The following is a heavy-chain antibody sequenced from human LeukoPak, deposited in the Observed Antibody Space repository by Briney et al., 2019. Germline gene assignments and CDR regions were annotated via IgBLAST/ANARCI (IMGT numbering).Heavy chain of an antibody. CDR3: AKDGHLGSSDAFDI. J-gene: IGHJ3*02. Sequence: GGSLRLSCAASGFTFSNYAMSWVRRAPGKGLEWVSTISGGGNTFYADSVKGRFTISRDNSKNTAYLQMNSLRAEDTALYYCAKDGHLGSSDAFDIWGRGTMVTVSS. CDR1: GFTFSNYA. V-gene: IGHV3-23*01. D-gene: IGHD6-19*01. CDR2: ISGGGNT.